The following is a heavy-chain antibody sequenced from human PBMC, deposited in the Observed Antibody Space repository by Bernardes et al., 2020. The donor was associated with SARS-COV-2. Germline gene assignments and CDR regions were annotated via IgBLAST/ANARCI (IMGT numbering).Heavy chain of an antibody. D-gene: IGHD2-2*01. CDR1: GGSFSSYY. V-gene: IGHV4-59*01. J-gene: IGHJ6*02. CDR3: AGGNQLDDYCYYGMDV. CDR2: IYYSGST. Sequence: SETLSLTCTVSGGSFSSYYWSWIRQPPGKGLEWIGYIYYSGSTNYNPSLKSRVTISVDTSKNQFSLKLSSVTAADTAVYYCAGGNQLDDYCYYGMDVWGQGTTVTVSS.